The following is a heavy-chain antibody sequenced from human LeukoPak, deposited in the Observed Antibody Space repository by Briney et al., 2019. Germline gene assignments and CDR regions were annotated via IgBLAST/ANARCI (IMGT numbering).Heavy chain of an antibody. D-gene: IGHD4-17*01. CDR2: ISSSSSYI. J-gene: IGHJ5*02. V-gene: IGHV3-21*01. Sequence: GGSLRLSYAASGFTFSSYSMNWVRQAPGKGLEWVSSISSSSSYIYYADSVKGRFTISRDNAKNSLYLQMNSLRAEDTAVYYCARVMTTVTNGWFDPWGQGTLVTVSS. CDR1: GFTFSSYS. CDR3: ARVMTTVTNGWFDP.